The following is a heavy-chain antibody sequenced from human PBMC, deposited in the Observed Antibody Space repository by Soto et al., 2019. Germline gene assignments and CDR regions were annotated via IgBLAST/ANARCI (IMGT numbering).Heavy chain of an antibody. D-gene: IGHD1-26*01. Sequence: GGSLRLSCAASGFTFSSYSMKWGRPAPGKGLEWVSSISSSSSYIYYADSVKGRFTISRDNSKNTLYLQMNSLRAEDTAVYYCAKDSSMVGYYFDYWGQGTLVTVSS. V-gene: IGHV3-21*01. CDR3: AKDSSMVGYYFDY. CDR2: ISSSSSYI. CDR1: GFTFSSYS. J-gene: IGHJ4*02.